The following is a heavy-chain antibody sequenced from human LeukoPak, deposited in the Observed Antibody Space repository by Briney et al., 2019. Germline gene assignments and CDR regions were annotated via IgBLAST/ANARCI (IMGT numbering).Heavy chain of an antibody. J-gene: IGHJ4*02. D-gene: IGHD6-13*01. CDR2: INSDGSSR. Sequence: GGSLRLSCAASGFTFSNYWMHWVRQAPGKGLVWVSRINSDGSSRNYADSVKGRFTISRDNAKNTVYLQMNSLRAEDAAVYYCASASSHRIAAGGDYWGQGTLVTVSS. CDR3: ASASSHRIAAGGDY. CDR1: GFTFSNYW. V-gene: IGHV3-74*01.